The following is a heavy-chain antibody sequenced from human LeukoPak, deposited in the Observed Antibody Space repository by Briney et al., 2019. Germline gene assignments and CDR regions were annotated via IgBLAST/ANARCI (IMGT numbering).Heavy chain of an antibody. Sequence: GGSLRLSCAASGFTFSSYSMNWVRQAPGEGLEWVSSISSSSSYIYYADSVKGRFTISRDNAKNSLYLQMNSLRAEDTAVYYCARGVHEKFGDSSGYYYYWGQGTLVTVSS. CDR2: ISSSSSYI. J-gene: IGHJ4*02. CDR1: GFTFSSYS. V-gene: IGHV3-21*01. CDR3: ARGVHEKFGDSSGYYYY. D-gene: IGHD3-22*01.